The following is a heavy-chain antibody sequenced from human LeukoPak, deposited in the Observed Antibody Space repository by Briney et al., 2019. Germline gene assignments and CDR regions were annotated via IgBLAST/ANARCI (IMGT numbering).Heavy chain of an antibody. V-gene: IGHV7-4-1*02. Sequence: ASVKVSCKASGYTFTSYAMNWVRQAPGQGLEWMGWINTNTGNPTYAQGFTGRFVFSLDTSVSTAYLQISSLKAEDTAVYYCAREEAVTTVTPPYWYFDLWGRGTLVTVSS. D-gene: IGHD4-17*01. J-gene: IGHJ2*01. CDR2: INTNTGNP. CDR3: AREEAVTTVTPPYWYFDL. CDR1: GYTFTSYA.